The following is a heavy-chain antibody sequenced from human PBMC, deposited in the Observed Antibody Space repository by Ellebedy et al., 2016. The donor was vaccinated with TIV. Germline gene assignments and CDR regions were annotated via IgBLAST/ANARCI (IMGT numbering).Heavy chain of an antibody. CDR2: IYYSGST. CDR1: GGSISSYY. J-gene: IGHJ4*02. D-gene: IGHD5-18*01. V-gene: IGHV4-59*08. Sequence: MPSETLSLTCTVSGGSISSYYWSWLRQPPGKGLEWIGYIYYSGSTNYNPSLKSRVTISVDTSKNQFSLKLSSVTAADTAVYYCARHSGVDTAMVIYWGQGTLVTVSS. CDR3: ARHSGVDTAMVIY.